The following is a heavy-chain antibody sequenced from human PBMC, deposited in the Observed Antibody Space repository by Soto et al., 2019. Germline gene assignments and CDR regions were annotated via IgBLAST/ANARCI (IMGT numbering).Heavy chain of an antibody. J-gene: IGHJ4*02. V-gene: IGHV3-15*07. CDR2: IKSKTDGGTT. CDR1: GFTFSNAW. CDR3: TTDSYGTMIEFRFNY. D-gene: IGHD3-22*01. Sequence: TGGSLRLSCAASGFTFSNAWINWVRQAPGKGLEWVGRIKSKTDGGTTDFAAPVKGRFAISRDDSKNMVYLQMNSLKTENKGIKSGTTDSYGTMIEFRFNYWGQGT.